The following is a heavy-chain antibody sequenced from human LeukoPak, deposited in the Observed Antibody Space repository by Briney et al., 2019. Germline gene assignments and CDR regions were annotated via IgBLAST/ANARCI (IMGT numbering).Heavy chain of an antibody. J-gene: IGHJ5*02. Sequence: SETLSLTCTVSGGSISSYYWSWIRQPPGKGLEWIGYIYYSGSTNYNPSLESRVTISVDTSKNQFSLKLSSVTAADTAVYYCARGYCSGGSCYSGWFDPWGQGTLVTVSS. V-gene: IGHV4-59*01. D-gene: IGHD2-15*01. CDR1: GGSISSYY. CDR2: IYYSGST. CDR3: ARGYCSGGSCYSGWFDP.